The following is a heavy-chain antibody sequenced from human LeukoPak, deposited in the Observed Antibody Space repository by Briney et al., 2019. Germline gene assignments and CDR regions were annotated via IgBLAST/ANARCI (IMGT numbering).Heavy chain of an antibody. Sequence: PGGSLRLSCAASGFTFSSYGMHWVRQAPGKGLEWVAFIRYDGSNKYYADSVKGRFTISRDNSKNTLYLQMNSLRAEDTAVYYCAKDARTGIERFYFDYWGQGTLVTVSS. CDR2: IRYDGSNK. J-gene: IGHJ4*02. CDR1: GFTFSSYG. CDR3: AKDARTGIERFYFDY. D-gene: IGHD1-1*01. V-gene: IGHV3-30*02.